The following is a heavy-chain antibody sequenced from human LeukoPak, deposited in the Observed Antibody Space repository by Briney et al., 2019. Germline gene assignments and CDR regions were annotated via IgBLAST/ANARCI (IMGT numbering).Heavy chain of an antibody. CDR1: GFTFTNYA. Sequence: QTGGSLRLSCTASGFTFTNYAMTWVRQAPGKGLEWVSGISSGVGSPFYADSVKGRFTISRDNSKNTLFLQMSSLRAEDTAVYYCARDRRYINGHRYWGQGSLVTVSS. CDR3: ARDRRYINGHRY. J-gene: IGHJ4*02. D-gene: IGHD1-1*01. V-gene: IGHV3-23*01. CDR2: ISSGVGSP.